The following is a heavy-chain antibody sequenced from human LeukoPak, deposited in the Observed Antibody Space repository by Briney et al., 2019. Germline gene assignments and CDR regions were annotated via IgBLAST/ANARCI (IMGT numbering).Heavy chain of an antibody. CDR1: GFTVSSNY. V-gene: IGHV3-53*01. J-gene: IGHJ4*02. Sequence: PGGSLRLSCAASGFTVSSNYMSWVRQAPRKGLEWVSVIYSGGSTYYADSVKGRFTISRDNSKNTLYLQMNSLRAEDTAVYYCAAQEGRWPGYFDYWGQGTLVTVSS. CDR2: IYSGGST. D-gene: IGHD6-13*01. CDR3: AAQEGRWPGYFDY.